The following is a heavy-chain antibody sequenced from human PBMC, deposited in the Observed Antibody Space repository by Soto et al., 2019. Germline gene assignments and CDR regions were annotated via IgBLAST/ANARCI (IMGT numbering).Heavy chain of an antibody. CDR3: ARDLIAAAGLFDY. J-gene: IGHJ4*02. Sequence: GGSLRLSCAASGFTFSSYAMHWVRQAPGKGLEWVAVISYDGSNKYYADSVKGRFTISRDNSKNTLYLQMNSLRAEDTAVYYCARDLIAAAGLFDYWGQGTPVTVSS. CDR2: ISYDGSNK. CDR1: GFTFSSYA. V-gene: IGHV3-30-3*01. D-gene: IGHD6-13*01.